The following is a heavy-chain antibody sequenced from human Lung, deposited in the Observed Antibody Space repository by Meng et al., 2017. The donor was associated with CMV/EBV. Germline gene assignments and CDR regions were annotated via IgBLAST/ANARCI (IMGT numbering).Heavy chain of an antibody. J-gene: IGHJ3*01. CDR3: ARALKLGTVAFDF. Sequence: ASVKVSCKASGYLFPGYYIHWVRQAPGQNLEWVGWIFPNNGGTKYAQNFQGRVTMTRDTSISTAYLELSRLRSDDTAVYYCARALKLGTVAFDFWGQGTMVXVSS. D-gene: IGHD7-27*01. CDR2: IFPNNGGT. CDR1: GYLFPGYY. V-gene: IGHV1-2*02.